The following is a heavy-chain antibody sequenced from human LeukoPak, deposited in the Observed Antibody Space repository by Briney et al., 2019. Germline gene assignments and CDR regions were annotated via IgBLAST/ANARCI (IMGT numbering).Heavy chain of an antibody. D-gene: IGHD6-13*01. CDR2: IDPSGDTI. CDR3: ARYRGHSTTWAYSFDY. CDR1: GFTFSDYY. J-gene: IGHJ4*02. Sequence: GGSLRLSCVASGFTFSDYYMSWIRQSPEKGLERVSYIDPSGDTIYYADSVKGRFTISRDNAKNSLYLRMNALRAEDTAVYYCARYRGHSTTWAYSFDYWGQGTLVTVSS. V-gene: IGHV3-11*04.